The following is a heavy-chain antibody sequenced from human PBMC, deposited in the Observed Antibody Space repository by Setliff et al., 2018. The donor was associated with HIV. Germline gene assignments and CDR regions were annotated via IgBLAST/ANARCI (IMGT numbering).Heavy chain of an antibody. CDR2: IYYSGST. V-gene: IGHV4-39*01. CDR1: GDSLSTGSYH. Sequence: LSLTCNVSGDSLSTGSYHWGWIRQPPGKGLEWIGSIYYSGSTAYNWSLKSRVTISVDSSKSQFSLRLRSVTAADTAVYYCARHVHWSGPYYYNYYYIDVWGQGATVTVSS. CDR3: ARHVHWSGPYYYNYYYIDV. D-gene: IGHD3-3*01. J-gene: IGHJ6*03.